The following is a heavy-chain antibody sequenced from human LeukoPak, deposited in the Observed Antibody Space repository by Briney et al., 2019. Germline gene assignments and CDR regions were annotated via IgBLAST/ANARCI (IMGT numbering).Heavy chain of an antibody. V-gene: IGHV1-18*01. CDR1: GYIFTNYG. D-gene: IGHD3-10*01. CDR3: ARVASFYYGSGIYVAAFDI. Sequence: ASVKVSCKASGYIFTNYGISWVRQAPGQGLEWMGWISAYNGKTHYAQKLQGRVSMIIGTSTSTAYMDLRSLRPDDTALYYCARVASFYYGSGIYVAAFDIWGQGTMVTVSS. J-gene: IGHJ3*02. CDR2: ISAYNGKT.